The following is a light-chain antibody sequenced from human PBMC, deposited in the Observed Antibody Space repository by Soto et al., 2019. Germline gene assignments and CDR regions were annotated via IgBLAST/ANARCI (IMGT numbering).Light chain of an antibody. Sequence: QSVLTQPASVSGSAGQSITISCTGTSADVGGYNYVSWYQQHPGKVPILMIYEVSNRPSGVSNRFSGSKSGNTASLTISGRQAEDETDYYCSSYTSSSTRGFGTGTKVTVL. CDR3: SSYTSSSTRG. J-gene: IGLJ1*01. CDR2: EVS. CDR1: SADVGGYNY. V-gene: IGLV2-14*01.